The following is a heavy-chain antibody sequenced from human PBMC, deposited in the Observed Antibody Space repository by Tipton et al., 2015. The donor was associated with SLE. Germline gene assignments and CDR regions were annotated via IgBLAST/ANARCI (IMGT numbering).Heavy chain of an antibody. J-gene: IGHJ3*02. V-gene: IGHV4-4*02. Sequence: GLVKPSDTLSLTCAVSGASISTSDWWTWVRQPPGSGLEWIGEIHHSWSTKYTPSLKSRVPISVAKSKTHFSLGLSSVTAADTAVYYCTREQYALDAFDIWGQGTMVTVSS. CDR2: IHHSWST. CDR3: TREQYALDAFDI. D-gene: IGHD4-11*01. CDR1: GASISTSDW.